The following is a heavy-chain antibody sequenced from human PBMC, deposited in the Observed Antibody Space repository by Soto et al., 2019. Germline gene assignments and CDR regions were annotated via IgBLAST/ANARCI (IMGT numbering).Heavy chain of an antibody. CDR1: GYIFTSYA. CDR3: ARDFSIVVVAPGY. CDR2: INAGNSDT. D-gene: IGHD3-22*01. V-gene: IGHV1-3*01. Sequence: GASVKVSCKASGYIFTSYAMHWVRQAPGQRLEWMGWINAGNSDTKYSQKFQDRVTITSDTSASTAYMELSSLRSEDTAVYYCARDFSIVVVAPGYWGQGTLVTVSS. J-gene: IGHJ4*02.